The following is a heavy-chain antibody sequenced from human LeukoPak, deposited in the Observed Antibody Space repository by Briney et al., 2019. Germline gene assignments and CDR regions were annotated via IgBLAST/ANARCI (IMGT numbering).Heavy chain of an antibody. CDR3: ARNKNDAFDI. CDR1: GFTVSSNY. CDR2: IYSGGSA. J-gene: IGHJ3*02. V-gene: IGHV3-66*02. Sequence: GGSLRLFCAASGFTVSSNYMSWVRQAPGKGLEWVLVIYSGGSAYYADSVKGRFTISRYNSKNTLYLQMNSLRAEDTAVYYCARNKNDAFDIWGQGTMVTVS.